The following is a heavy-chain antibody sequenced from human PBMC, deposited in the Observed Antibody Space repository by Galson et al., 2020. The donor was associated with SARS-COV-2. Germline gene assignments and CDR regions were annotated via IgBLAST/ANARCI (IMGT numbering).Heavy chain of an antibody. V-gene: IGHV3-21*01. J-gene: IGHJ4*02. CDR1: GFTFSSYN. CDR3: ARDMSYDSSVYYDSLYY. D-gene: IGHD3-22*01. CDR2: ISSSGGFK. Sequence: GESLKISCAASGFTFSSYNMNWVRQAPGKGLEWVSCISSSGGFKYYADSVKGRFTISRDNAKNSVFLQMSSLRAEDTAIYYCARDMSYDSSVYYDSLYYWGQGTLVTVSS.